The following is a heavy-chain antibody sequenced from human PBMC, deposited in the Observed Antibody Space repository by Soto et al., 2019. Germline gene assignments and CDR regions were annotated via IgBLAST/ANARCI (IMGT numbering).Heavy chain of an antibody. D-gene: IGHD5-12*01. CDR3: ARDRLYSGYDLPAFDI. CDR1: GFTVSSNY. Sequence: GGSLRLSCAASGFTVSSNYMSWVHQAPGKGLEWVSVIYSGGSTYYADSVKGRFTISRDNSKNTLYLRMNSLRAEDTAVYYCARDRLYSGYDLPAFDIWGQGTMVTVSS. J-gene: IGHJ3*02. V-gene: IGHV3-53*01. CDR2: IYSGGST.